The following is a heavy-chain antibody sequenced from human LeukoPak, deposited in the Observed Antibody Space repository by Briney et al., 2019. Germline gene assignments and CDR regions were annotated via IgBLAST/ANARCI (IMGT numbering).Heavy chain of an antibody. Sequence: GASVNVSCKASGYTFTSYGISWVRQAPGQGLEWMGRISAYNGNTNYAQKLQGRVTMTTDTSTSTAYMELRGLRSDDTAVYYCARALQYYDSSGRRGFYWYFDLWGRGTLVTVSS. D-gene: IGHD3-22*01. CDR2: ISAYNGNT. CDR3: ARALQYYDSSGRRGFYWYFDL. CDR1: GYTFTSYG. J-gene: IGHJ2*01. V-gene: IGHV1-18*01.